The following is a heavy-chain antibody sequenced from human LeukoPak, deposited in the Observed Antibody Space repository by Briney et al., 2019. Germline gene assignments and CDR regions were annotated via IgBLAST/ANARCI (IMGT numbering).Heavy chain of an antibody. D-gene: IGHD3-10*01. CDR1: GYSFTSYW. CDR3: PLHLTSRGHHDY. V-gene: IGHV5-10-1*01. Sequence: GESLKICCKGSGYSFTSYWISWVRQMPGKGLEWVGRIDPSDSYTNYSPSFQGHVTISADKSISTAYLQWSSLKASDTAMYYCPLHLTSRGHHDYWGQGTLVIVSS. J-gene: IGHJ4*02. CDR2: IDPSDSYT.